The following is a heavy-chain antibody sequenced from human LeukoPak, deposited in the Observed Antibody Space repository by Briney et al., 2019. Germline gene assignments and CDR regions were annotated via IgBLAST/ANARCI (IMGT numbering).Heavy chain of an antibody. CDR1: GGSISSFY. CDR2: ITYSGST. V-gene: IGHV4-59*08. J-gene: IGHJ5*02. Sequence: SETLSLTCTVSGGSISSFYWSWIRQPPGKGLEWIGYITYSGSTNYNPSLKSRVTISVDTSQNQFSLKLSSVTAADTAVYYCARDTIAVAGINWFDPWGQGTLVTVSS. D-gene: IGHD6-19*01. CDR3: ARDTIAVAGINWFDP.